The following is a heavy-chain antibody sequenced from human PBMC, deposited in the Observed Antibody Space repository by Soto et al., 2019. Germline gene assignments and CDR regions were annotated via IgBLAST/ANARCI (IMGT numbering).Heavy chain of an antibody. Sequence: QVQLVESGGGVVQPGGSLRLSCAASGFTFSSYAMHWVRQAPGKGLEWVTTISHDGNNKFYADSVKGRFIVSRDNSRTTLFLQMNSLRPEDTGIYYCARDYITSSAGYYYYGMDVWGQGTTVTVSS. CDR3: ARDYITSSAGYYYYGMDV. J-gene: IGHJ6*02. CDR2: ISHDGNNK. V-gene: IGHV3-30-3*01. D-gene: IGHD2-2*01. CDR1: GFTFSSYA.